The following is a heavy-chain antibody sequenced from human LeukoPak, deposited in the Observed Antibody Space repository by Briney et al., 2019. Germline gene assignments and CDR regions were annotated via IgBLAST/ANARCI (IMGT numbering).Heavy chain of an antibody. Sequence: ASVKVSCKASGYTFTRYDINWVRQATGQGLEWMGWMNPKRGNTGYAQKFQGRVTMTRNTSISTAYMELSSLRSEDTAVYYCARFRGNIAAAGDYWGQGTLDTVSS. D-gene: IGHD6-13*01. CDR1: GYTFTRYD. J-gene: IGHJ4*02. CDR2: MNPKRGNT. CDR3: ARFRGNIAAAGDY. V-gene: IGHV1-8*01.